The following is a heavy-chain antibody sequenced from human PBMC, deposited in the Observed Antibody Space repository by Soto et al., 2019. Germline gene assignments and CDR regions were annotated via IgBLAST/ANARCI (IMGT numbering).Heavy chain of an antibody. J-gene: IGHJ5*02. V-gene: IGHV3-9*01. D-gene: IGHD3-10*01. CDR3: AKDRYGSGSYYNNWFDP. Sequence: DVQLVESGGGLVQPGRSLRLSCAASGFTFDDYAMHWVRQAPGKGLEWVSGISWNSGSIGYADSVKGRFTISRDNAKNSLYLQMNSLRAEDTALYYCAKDRYGSGSYYNNWFDPWGQGTLVTVSS. CDR1: GFTFDDYA. CDR2: ISWNSGSI.